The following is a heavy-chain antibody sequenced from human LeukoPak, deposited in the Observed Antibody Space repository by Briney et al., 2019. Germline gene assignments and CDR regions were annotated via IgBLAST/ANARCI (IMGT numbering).Heavy chain of an antibody. CDR1: GGSISSSSYY. Sequence: SETLSLTCTVSGGSISSSSYYWGWIRQPPGKGLEWIGSIYYSGSTYYNPSLKSRVTISADTSKNQFSLKLSSVTAADTAVYYCARGYYYDSSGYLDYWGQGTLVTVSS. D-gene: IGHD3-22*01. CDR2: IYYSGST. J-gene: IGHJ4*02. CDR3: ARGYYYDSSGYLDY. V-gene: IGHV4-39*07.